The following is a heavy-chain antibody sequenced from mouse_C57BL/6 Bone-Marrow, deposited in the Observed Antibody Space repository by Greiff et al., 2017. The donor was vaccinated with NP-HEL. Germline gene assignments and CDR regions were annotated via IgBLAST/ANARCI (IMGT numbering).Heavy chain of an antibody. D-gene: IGHD2-2*01. CDR3: AAGYDEDWYFDV. J-gene: IGHJ1*03. CDR2: IDPSDSYT. Sequence: QVQLQQPGAELVMPGASVKLSCKASGYTFTSYWMHWVKPRPGQGLEWIGEIDPSDSYTNYTHKFQGKSTLTVDKSSSPAYMQLSSLTSETAAVYYCAAGYDEDWYFDVWGTGTTVTVSS. V-gene: IGHV1-69*01. CDR1: GYTFTSYW.